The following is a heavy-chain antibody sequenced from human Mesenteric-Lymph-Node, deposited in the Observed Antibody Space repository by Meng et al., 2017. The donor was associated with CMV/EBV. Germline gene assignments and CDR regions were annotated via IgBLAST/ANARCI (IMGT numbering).Heavy chain of an antibody. J-gene: IGHJ4*02. D-gene: IGHD5-18*01. CDR3: ASSRGYSYDY. CDR2: ISAYHGYT. Sequence: ASVNVSCKASGYTFTSYGISWVRQAPGQGLEWMGWISAYHGYTNYAQKLQGRVTMTTDTSTSTAYMELRSLRSDDTAVYYCASSRGYSYDYWGQGTLVTVSS. CDR1: GYTFTSYG. V-gene: IGHV1-18*01.